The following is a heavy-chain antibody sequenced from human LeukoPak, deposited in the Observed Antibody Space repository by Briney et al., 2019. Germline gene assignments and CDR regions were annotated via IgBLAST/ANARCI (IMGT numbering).Heavy chain of an antibody. V-gene: IGHV3-64*01. CDR2: ISSTGGST. Sequence: PGGSLRLSCAASGFTFDNYALHWVRRAPGKGLEYVSGISSTGGSTTFANTVKDRFTISRDNSKNTLYLQMGSLRAEDMAVYYCARGSGTHYYLYSMDVWGQGTTVTVSS. CDR3: ARGSGTHYYLYSMDV. J-gene: IGHJ6*02. CDR1: GFTFDNYA. D-gene: IGHD3-10*01.